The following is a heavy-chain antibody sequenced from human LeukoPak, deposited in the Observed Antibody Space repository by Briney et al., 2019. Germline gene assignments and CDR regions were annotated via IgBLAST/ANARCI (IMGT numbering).Heavy chain of an antibody. D-gene: IGHD2-15*01. CDR2: IYYTGNT. CDR3: VRSKSGAYGWFDP. Sequence: SETLSLTCAVSGVSISSGGYSWSWIRQPPGKGLEWIGYIYYTGNTNYNPSLKSRVTISIDTSKNHFSLNVNSVTAADAAVYYCVRSKSGAYGWFDPWGPGTLVTVSS. CDR1: GVSISSGGYS. J-gene: IGHJ5*02. V-gene: IGHV4-61*03.